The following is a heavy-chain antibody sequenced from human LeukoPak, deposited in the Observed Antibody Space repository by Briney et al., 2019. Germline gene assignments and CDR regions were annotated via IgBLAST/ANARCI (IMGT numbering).Heavy chain of an antibody. CDR2: IYYSGST. Sequence: SETLSLTCTVSGGSISSYYWSWIRQPPGKGLEWIGYIYYSGSTNYNPSLKSRVTISVDTSKNQFSLKLSSVTAADTAVYYCARGVHYDILTGYLYYFDYWGQGTLVTVS. CDR3: ARGVHYDILTGYLYYFDY. D-gene: IGHD3-9*01. V-gene: IGHV4-59*01. J-gene: IGHJ4*02. CDR1: GGSISSYY.